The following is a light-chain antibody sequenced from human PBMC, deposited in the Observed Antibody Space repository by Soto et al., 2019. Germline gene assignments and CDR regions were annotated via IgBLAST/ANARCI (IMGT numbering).Light chain of an antibody. Sequence: QSALTQPPSASGSPGQSVTISCTGTSSDVGGYNYVSWYQQHPGKAPKLMIYEVSKRPSGVPDRFSGSKSGNTASLTVSGLQAEDEADYYCSSYGGSKTVFGAGTKLTVL. V-gene: IGLV2-8*01. CDR1: SSDVGGYNY. J-gene: IGLJ2*01. CDR3: SSYGGSKTV. CDR2: EVS.